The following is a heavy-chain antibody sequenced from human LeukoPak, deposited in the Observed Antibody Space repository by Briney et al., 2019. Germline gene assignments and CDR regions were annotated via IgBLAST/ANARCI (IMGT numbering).Heavy chain of an antibody. CDR3: ARVLAYCTDSSCPGMDV. CDR2: IDPNGGFA. V-gene: IGHV1-46*01. Sequence: ASVKVSCKASGYTFTSYDINWVRQAPGRGLEWMGKIDPNGGFAYYAQKFQGRVTMTRDTSTSTVYMEVNSLTSDDTAVYYCARVLAYCTDSSCPGMDVWGQGTTVTVSS. J-gene: IGHJ6*02. D-gene: IGHD2-8*02. CDR1: GYTFTSYD.